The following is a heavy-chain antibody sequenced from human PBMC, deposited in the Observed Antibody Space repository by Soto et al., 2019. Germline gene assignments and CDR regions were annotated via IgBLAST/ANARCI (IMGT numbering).Heavy chain of an antibody. CDR1: GGSIRNYY. J-gene: IGHJ5*02. CDR3: ARGPSSQEVAAGYNWFDP. Sequence: SETLSLTCTVSGGSIRNYYWSWIRQPPGKGLEWIGYVYSSGSTHYNPSLQSRVTISADTSKNQVPLKLSSVTAADTAVYYCARGPSSQEVAAGYNWFDPWGQGTLVTVSS. D-gene: IGHD2-15*01. CDR2: VYSSGST. V-gene: IGHV4-59*01.